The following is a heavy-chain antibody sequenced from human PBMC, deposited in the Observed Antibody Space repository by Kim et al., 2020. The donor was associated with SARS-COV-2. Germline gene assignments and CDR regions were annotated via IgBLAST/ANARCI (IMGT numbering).Heavy chain of an antibody. D-gene: IGHD3-22*01. V-gene: IGHV3-30*04. Sequence: GGSLRLSCAASGFTFSSYAMHWVRQAPGKGLEWVAGISYDGSNKYYAYSVKGRFIIFRYNTKNTLYLQMTSLSAEDTAVYYCARDSSGYCDGSGCSLDY. CDR3: ARDSSGYCDGSGCSLDY. J-gene: IGHJ4*01. CDR2: ISYDGSNK. CDR1: GFTFSSYA.